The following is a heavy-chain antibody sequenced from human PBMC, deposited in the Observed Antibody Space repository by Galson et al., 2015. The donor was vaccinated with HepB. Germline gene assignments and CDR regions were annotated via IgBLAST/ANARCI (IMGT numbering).Heavy chain of an antibody. CDR3: ARSVIVASTVFDY. J-gene: IGHJ4*02. Sequence: SVKVSCKASGYTFTGYYMHWVRQAPGQGLEWMGWINPNSGGTNYAQKFQGWVTMTRDTSISTAYMELSRLRSDDTAVYYCARSVIVASTVFDYWGQGTLVTVSS. D-gene: IGHD5-12*01. CDR1: GYTFTGYY. CDR2: INPNSGGT. V-gene: IGHV1-2*04.